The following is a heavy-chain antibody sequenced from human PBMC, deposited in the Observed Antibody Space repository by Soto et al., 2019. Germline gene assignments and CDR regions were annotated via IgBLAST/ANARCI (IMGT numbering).Heavy chain of an antibody. J-gene: IGHJ6*02. CDR1: GGTFRSYS. D-gene: IGHD5-12*01. V-gene: IGHV1-69*13. CDR2: ILPIFGTA. CDR3: ASDRDGYNYPGVRLYYYYGMDV. Sequence: SVTVSCQASGGTFRSYSSSWVRPAPGQGLEWVGGILPIFGTANYAQKFQGRVTITADESTSTAYMKLSSLRSEETAVYYCASDRDGYNYPGVRLYYYYGMDVWGQGTTVTVSS.